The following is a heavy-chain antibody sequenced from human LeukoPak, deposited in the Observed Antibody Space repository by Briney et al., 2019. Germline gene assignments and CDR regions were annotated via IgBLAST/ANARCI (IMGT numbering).Heavy chain of an antibody. Sequence: SETLSLTCSVSGGYISSYSWSWIRQPPGKGLEWIGYMYSRGSTNDNPSLKSRVTISRDTSKNQLSLRVTSVTAADTAMYYCARHYLYGDPPAFDIWGQGTMVTVSS. D-gene: IGHD4-17*01. V-gene: IGHV4-59*08. CDR2: MYSRGST. CDR3: ARHYLYGDPPAFDI. CDR1: GGYISSYS. J-gene: IGHJ3*02.